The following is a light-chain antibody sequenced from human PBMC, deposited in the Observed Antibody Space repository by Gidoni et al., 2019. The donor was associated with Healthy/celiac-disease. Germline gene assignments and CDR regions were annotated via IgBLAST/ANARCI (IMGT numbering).Light chain of an antibody. CDR3: QQYNSYSWT. Sequence: DIEMTQAPSTLSASVGDRVTITCRASQSISSWLAWYQQKPGKAPKLLIYKASSLESGVPSRFSGSGSGTEFTLTLSSLQPDDFATYYCQQYNSYSWTFGQGTKVEI. CDR1: QSISSW. CDR2: KAS. J-gene: IGKJ1*01. V-gene: IGKV1-5*03.